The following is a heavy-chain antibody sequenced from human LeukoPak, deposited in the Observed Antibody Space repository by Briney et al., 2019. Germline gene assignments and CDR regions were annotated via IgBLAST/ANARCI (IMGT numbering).Heavy chain of an antibody. Sequence: GGSLRLSCAASGFTFSSYAMSRVRQAPGKELEWVSAISGSGGSTYYADSVKGRFTISRDNSKNTLYLQMNSLRAEDTAVYYCARSRIMITFGGVLFDYWGQGTLVTVSS. CDR1: GFTFSSYA. V-gene: IGHV3-23*01. CDR3: ARSRIMITFGGVLFDY. J-gene: IGHJ4*02. D-gene: IGHD3-16*01. CDR2: ISGSGGST.